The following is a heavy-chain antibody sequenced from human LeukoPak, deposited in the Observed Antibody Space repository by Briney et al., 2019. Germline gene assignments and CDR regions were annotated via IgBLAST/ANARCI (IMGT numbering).Heavy chain of an antibody. J-gene: IGHJ4*02. CDR1: GYSFTSYW. D-gene: IGHD3-22*01. V-gene: IGHV5-51*01. Sequence: PGESPKISCKGSGYSFTSYWIGWVRQMPGKGLEWMGIIYPGDSDTRYSPSFQGQVTISADKSISTAYLQWSSLKASDTAMYYCARYGDSSGYYDYYFDYWGQGTLVTVSS. CDR2: IYPGDSDT. CDR3: ARYGDSSGYYDYYFDY.